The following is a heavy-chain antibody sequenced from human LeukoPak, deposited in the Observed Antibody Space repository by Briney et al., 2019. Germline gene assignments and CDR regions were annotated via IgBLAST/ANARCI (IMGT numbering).Heavy chain of an antibody. J-gene: IGHJ4*02. Sequence: GASVKVSCKASGYTFTSYYMHWVRQAPGQGLEWMGIINPSGGSTSYAQKFQGRVTMTRDTSTSTVYMELSSLRSEDTAVYYCARDTIPYYYDSSGSPPYFDYWGQGTLVTVSS. CDR1: GYTFTSYY. CDR3: ARDTIPYYYDSSGSPPYFDY. D-gene: IGHD3-22*01. CDR2: INPSGGST. V-gene: IGHV1-46*01.